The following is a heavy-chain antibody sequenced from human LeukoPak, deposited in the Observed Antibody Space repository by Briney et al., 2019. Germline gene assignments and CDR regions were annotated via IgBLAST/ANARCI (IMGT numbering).Heavy chain of an antibody. J-gene: IGHJ4*02. V-gene: IGHV3-23*01. CDR1: GITFSRYG. CDR3: ARARNYDILTGYWSPPDY. D-gene: IGHD3-9*01. Sequence: GGSLRLSCAASGITFSRYGMSWVRQAPGKGLEWVSSISSTGGTTYYADSVKGRFTISRDNSKNTLYLQMNSLRAEDTAVYYCARARNYDILTGYWSPPDYWGQGTLVTVSS. CDR2: ISSTGGTT.